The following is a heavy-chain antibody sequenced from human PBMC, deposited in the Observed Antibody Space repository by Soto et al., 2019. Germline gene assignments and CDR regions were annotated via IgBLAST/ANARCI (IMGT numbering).Heavy chain of an antibody. V-gene: IGHV1-3*01. CDR2: IDPCSCHA. CDR1: GYTLTNYA. CDR3: TRDLNGGNPFEY. J-gene: IGHJ4*02. Sequence: QIQFVQSGAEVKKPGASVRVSCKPSGYTLTNYAIQWVRQAAGQRLEWLAWIDPCSCHATYLQKFQRRLPITRDSSTSTFYMDLSSLTSEDTAVYFCTRDLNGGNPFEYWGQGTLFTVSS. D-gene: IGHD2-8*01.